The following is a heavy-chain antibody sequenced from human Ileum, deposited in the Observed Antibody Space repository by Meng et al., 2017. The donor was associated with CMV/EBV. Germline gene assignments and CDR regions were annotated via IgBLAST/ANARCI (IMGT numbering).Heavy chain of an antibody. J-gene: IGHJ4*02. D-gene: IGHD2-2*01. CDR1: GGSISGYY. CDR3: ARGSSSWAFDY. Sequence: VQLTESGPGLVKPSETLSLTCTVSGGSISGYYWSWIRQPATKGLEWIGRVYSSGSTDYNPSLQSRVTMSVDTSKNQFSLKLSSVTAADTAVYYCARGSSSWAFDYWGQGTLVTVSS. CDR2: VYSSGST. V-gene: IGHV4-4*07.